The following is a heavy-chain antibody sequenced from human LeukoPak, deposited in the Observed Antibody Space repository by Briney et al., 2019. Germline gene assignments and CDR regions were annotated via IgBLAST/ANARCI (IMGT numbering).Heavy chain of an antibody. CDR1: GGTFSSYA. CDR2: IIPILGTA. CDR3: AREIRFGYFDWLPKIIDAFDI. D-gene: IGHD3-9*01. V-gene: IGHV1-69*11. Sequence: GASVTVSCKASGGTFSSYAMSWVRQAPGQGLEWMGRIIPILGTANYAQKFQGRVTITTDESTSTAYMELSSLRSEDTAVYYCAREIRFGYFDWLPKIIDAFDIWGQGTMVTVSS. J-gene: IGHJ3*02.